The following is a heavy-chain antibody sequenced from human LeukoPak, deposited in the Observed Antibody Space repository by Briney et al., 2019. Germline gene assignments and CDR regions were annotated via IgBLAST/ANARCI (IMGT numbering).Heavy chain of an antibody. Sequence: GGSLRLSCAASGFTFSSYGMHWVRQAPGKGLEWVAFIRYDGSNEYYADSVKGRFTISRDDSKNTLYLQVSSLRAEDTAVYYCAKDQWKNYYYGMDVWGQGTTVTVSS. CDR1: GFTFSSYG. CDR3: AKDQWKNYYYGMDV. J-gene: IGHJ6*02. CDR2: IRYDGSNE. V-gene: IGHV3-30*02. D-gene: IGHD6-19*01.